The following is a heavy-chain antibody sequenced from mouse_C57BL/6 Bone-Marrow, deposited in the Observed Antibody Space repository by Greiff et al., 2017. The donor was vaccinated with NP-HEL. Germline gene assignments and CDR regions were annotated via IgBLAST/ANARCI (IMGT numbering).Heavy chain of an antibody. V-gene: IGHV1-19*01. J-gene: IGHJ3*01. Sequence: VHVKQSGPVLVKPGASVKMSCKASGYTFTDYYMNWVKQSHGKSLEWIGVINPYNGGTSYNQKFKGKATLTVDKSSSTAYMELNSLTSEDSAVYYCARKADYYGSSPWFAYWGQGTLVTVSA. CDR1: GYTFTDYY. CDR2: INPYNGGT. D-gene: IGHD1-1*01. CDR3: ARKADYYGSSPWFAY.